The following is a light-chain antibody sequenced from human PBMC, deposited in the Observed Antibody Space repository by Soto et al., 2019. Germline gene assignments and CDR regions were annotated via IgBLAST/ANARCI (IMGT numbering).Light chain of an antibody. J-gene: IGKJ2*01. Sequence: EIVMTQSPATLSVSPGERATVSCRASQSVGSNLAWYQQKPGQAPRLLIYGASTRASGIPARFTGSGSGTEFTLTISSLQSEDFALYYCHQYNSWPPYTFGQGTNRDIK. CDR2: GAS. CDR1: QSVGSN. V-gene: IGKV3D-15*01. CDR3: HQYNSWPPYT.